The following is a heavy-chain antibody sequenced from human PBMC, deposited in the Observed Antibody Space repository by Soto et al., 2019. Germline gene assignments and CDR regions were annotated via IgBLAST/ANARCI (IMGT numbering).Heavy chain of an antibody. V-gene: IGHV1-2*04. CDR3: ATGLNIAVASHYYYVDV. CDR1: GYTFTSYA. J-gene: IGHJ6*03. D-gene: IGHD6-19*01. Sequence: GASVKVSCKASGYTFTSYAMHWVRQAPGQRLEWMGWINPNSGGTNYAQKFQGWVTMTRDTSISTAYMELSRLRSDDTAVYYCATGLNIAVASHYYYVDVWGKGTTVTVPS. CDR2: INPNSGGT.